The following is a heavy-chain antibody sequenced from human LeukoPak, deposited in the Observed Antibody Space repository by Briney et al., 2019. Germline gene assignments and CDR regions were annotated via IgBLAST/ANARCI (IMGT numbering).Heavy chain of an antibody. CDR2: INPNDGDT. Sequence: GASVKLSCKASGYTFTDYYVHWVRQAPGQGFEWMGWINPNDGDTYYAQKFQGRVTMTRDTSISTAHMEVSRLRSDDTAVYYCARANFLYCSSTSCLFDYWGQGTLVTVSS. D-gene: IGHD2-2*01. J-gene: IGHJ4*02. V-gene: IGHV1-2*02. CDR1: GYTFTDYY. CDR3: ARANFLYCSSTSCLFDY.